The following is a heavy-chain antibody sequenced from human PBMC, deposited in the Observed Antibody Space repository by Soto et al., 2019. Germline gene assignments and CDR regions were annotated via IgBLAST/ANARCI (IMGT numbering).Heavy chain of an antibody. CDR1: GGTFSTHT. V-gene: IGHV1-69*02. J-gene: IGHJ5*02. Sequence: QVQLVQSGAEVKKPGSSVKVSCKASGGTFSTHTISWVRQAPGQGLEWMGRIIPVLGIANYAQRFQGRVTMTADTSTSTACMELSRLRSEDTAVYYCARGRGGGDYGAYVLQDPAWFDRWGQGTVVTVSS. CDR2: IIPVLGIA. D-gene: IGHD4-17*01. CDR3: ARGRGGGDYGAYVLQDPAWFDR.